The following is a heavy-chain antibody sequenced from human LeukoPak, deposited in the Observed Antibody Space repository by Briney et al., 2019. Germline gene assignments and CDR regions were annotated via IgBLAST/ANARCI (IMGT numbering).Heavy chain of an antibody. V-gene: IGHV4-61*02. Sequence: PSETLSLTCTVSGGSISSGSYDWSWLRQPAGKGLEGIGRIHTSGSTNYNPSLKSRVTISVDTSKNQFSLKLSSVTAADTAVYYCARDQPDFWSGYSGPGSFDIWGQGTMVTVSS. CDR3: ARDQPDFWSGYSGPGSFDI. CDR1: GGSISSGSYD. J-gene: IGHJ3*02. CDR2: IHTSGST. D-gene: IGHD3-3*01.